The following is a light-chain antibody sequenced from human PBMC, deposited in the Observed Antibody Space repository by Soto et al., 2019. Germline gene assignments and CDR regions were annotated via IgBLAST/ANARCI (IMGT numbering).Light chain of an antibody. CDR3: FSYTTSSAPYV. V-gene: IGLV2-14*01. Sequence: QSALAQPASVSGSPGQSITISCTGTTSDVGDYNYVSWYQQHPGKVPQLLIYEVSNRPSGVSYRFSGSKSGNTASLTISGLQAEDEASYYCFSYTTSSAPYVFGTGTKV. J-gene: IGLJ1*01. CDR2: EVS. CDR1: TSDVGDYNY.